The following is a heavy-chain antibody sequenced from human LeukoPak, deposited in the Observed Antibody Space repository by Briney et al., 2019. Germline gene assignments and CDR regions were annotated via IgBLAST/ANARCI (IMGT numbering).Heavy chain of an antibody. D-gene: IGHD2-8*01. Sequence: GGSLRLSCAASGFPFSSYAMSWVRQAPGKGLEWVSLLSGSATTTSYADSVKGRFTISRDNSKNTLYLQMNSLRAEDTAVYYCAKSADIVVMKDPDYWGQGTLVTVSS. CDR1: GFPFSSYA. V-gene: IGHV3-23*01. J-gene: IGHJ4*02. CDR3: AKSADIVVMKDPDY. CDR2: LSGSATTT.